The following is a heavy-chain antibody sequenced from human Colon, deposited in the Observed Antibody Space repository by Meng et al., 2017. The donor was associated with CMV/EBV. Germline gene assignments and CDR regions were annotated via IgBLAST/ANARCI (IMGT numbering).Heavy chain of an antibody. J-gene: IGHJ4*02. CDR2: IFHTGSA. Sequence: SGGSISSGGYFWSWVRQPPGKGLEWIGYIFHTGSAYYNLSLKSRVTISLDTSKNNFSLTMTSVSAADTAVYYCARGDYDTSGYYFDLRGQGTLVTVSS. CDR1: GGSISSGGYF. V-gene: IGHV4-30-4*01. D-gene: IGHD3-22*01. CDR3: ARGDYDTSGYYFDL.